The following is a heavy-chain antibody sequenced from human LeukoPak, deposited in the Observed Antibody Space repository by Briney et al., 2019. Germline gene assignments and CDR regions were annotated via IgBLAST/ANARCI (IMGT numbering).Heavy chain of an antibody. Sequence: GGSLRLSCTGSGFTFGHYALAWVRQAPGKGLEWLGFIRSQAYGMTIEYAASVKGRFPISRDNSKSIADLQINSLKTEDTAVYYCARGGDFGVPAPLGIDAFDIWGQGTMVTVSS. V-gene: IGHV3-49*04. J-gene: IGHJ3*02. CDR3: ARGGDFGVPAPLGIDAFDI. D-gene: IGHD2-2*01. CDR2: IRSQAYGMTI. CDR1: GFTFGHYA.